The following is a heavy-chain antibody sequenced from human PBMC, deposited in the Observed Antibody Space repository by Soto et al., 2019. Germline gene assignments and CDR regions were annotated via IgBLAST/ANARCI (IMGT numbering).Heavy chain of an antibody. CDR3: ARRGYCSSTSCLDAFDI. CDR1: GGSISSYY. D-gene: IGHD2-2*01. CDR2: IYYSGST. V-gene: IGHV4-59*08. J-gene: IGHJ3*02. Sequence: SETLSLTCTVSGGSISSYYWTWIRQPPGKGLEWIGYIYYSGSTNYNPSLKSRVTISVDTSKNQFSLKLSSVTAADTAVYYCARRGYCSSTSCLDAFDIWGQGTMGTVSS.